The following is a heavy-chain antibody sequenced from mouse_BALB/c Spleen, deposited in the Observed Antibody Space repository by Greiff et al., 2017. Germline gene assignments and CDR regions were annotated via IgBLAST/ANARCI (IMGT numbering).Heavy chain of an antibody. V-gene: IGHV1-69*02. CDR1: GYTFTSYW. CDR2: IYPSDSYT. D-gene: IGHD2-1*01. Sequence: QVQLQQSGAELVRPGASVKLSCKASGYTFTSYWINWVKQRPGQGLEWIGNIYPSDSYTNYNQKFKDKATLTVDKSSSTAYMQLSSPTSEDSAVYYCTRGFYGSPYAMDYWGQGTSVTVSA. J-gene: IGHJ4*01. CDR3: TRGFYGSPYAMDY.